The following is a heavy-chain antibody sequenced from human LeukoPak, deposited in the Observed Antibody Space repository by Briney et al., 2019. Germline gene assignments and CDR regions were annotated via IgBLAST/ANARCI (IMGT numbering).Heavy chain of an antibody. V-gene: IGHV3-23*01. J-gene: IGHJ4*02. Sequence: GGSLRLSCAASGFTFSSYAMSWVRQAPGKGLEWVSGISGSGSSTYYADSVKGRFIISRDNSKNTLYLQMNSLRAEDTAVYYCAKCTSGSWYFFFDYWGQGTLVTVSS. D-gene: IGHD6-13*01. CDR3: AKCTSGSWYFFFDY. CDR2: ISGSGSST. CDR1: GFTFSSYA.